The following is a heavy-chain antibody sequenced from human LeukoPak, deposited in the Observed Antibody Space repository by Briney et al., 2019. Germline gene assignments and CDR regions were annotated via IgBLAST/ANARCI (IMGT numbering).Heavy chain of an antibody. CDR2: ISGSSSTM. D-gene: IGHD3-10*01. CDR1: GFTFSGYS. Sequence: GGSLRLSCAASGFTFSGYSMNWVRQAPGKGLEWVSYISGSSSTMYYADSVMGRFTISRDNAKSSLYLQMSSLRAEDTAIYYCARSRGGGAGAFDYWGQGTLVTVSS. J-gene: IGHJ4*02. CDR3: ARSRGGGAGAFDY. V-gene: IGHV3-48*01.